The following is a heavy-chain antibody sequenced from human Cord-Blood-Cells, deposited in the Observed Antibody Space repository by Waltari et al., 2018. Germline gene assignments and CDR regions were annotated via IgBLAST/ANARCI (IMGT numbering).Heavy chain of an antibody. Sequence: EVQLVESGGGLVQPGGSLGLSCAGSGFTFGSFWISWVRQAPGKGLEWVANIKQDGSEKYYVDSVKGRFTISRDNAKNSLYLQMNSLRAEDTAVYYCARLGGIAARPAFDIWGQGTMVTVSS. V-gene: IGHV3-7*01. CDR3: ARLGGIAARPAFDI. D-gene: IGHD6-6*01. CDR2: IKQDGSEK. CDR1: GFTFGSFW. J-gene: IGHJ3*02.